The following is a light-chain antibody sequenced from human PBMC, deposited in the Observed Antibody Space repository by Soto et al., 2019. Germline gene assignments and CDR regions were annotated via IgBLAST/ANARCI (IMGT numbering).Light chain of an antibody. V-gene: IGKV1-5*03. CDR3: QQYETYWT. CDR2: KAS. Sequence: DIQMTQSPSTLSASVGDRVTITCRASQSRNNWLAWYQQKPGKSPTLLIYKASNLAIGVPSRFSGSRSGTEFTLTISSLQPDDFATYYCQQYETYWTFGQGTTVAIK. J-gene: IGKJ1*01. CDR1: QSRNNW.